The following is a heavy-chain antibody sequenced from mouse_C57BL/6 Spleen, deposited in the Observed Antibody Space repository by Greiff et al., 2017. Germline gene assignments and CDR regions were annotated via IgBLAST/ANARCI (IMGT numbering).Heavy chain of an antibody. CDR2: ISSGGSYT. V-gene: IGHV5-6*01. J-gene: IGHJ2*01. D-gene: IGHD4-1*01. Sequence: EVKLVESGGDLVKPGGSLKLSCEASGFTFSSYGMSWVRQTPDKRLEWVATISSGGSYTYYPDSVKGRFTISRDNAKNTLYLQMSSLKSEDTAMYYCARMGREGDVDYWGQGTTLTVSS. CDR1: GFTFSSYG. CDR3: ARMGREGDVDY.